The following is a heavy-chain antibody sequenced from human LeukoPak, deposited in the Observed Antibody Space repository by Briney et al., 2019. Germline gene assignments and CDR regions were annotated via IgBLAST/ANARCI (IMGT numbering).Heavy chain of an antibody. V-gene: IGHV3-48*03. CDR2: ISRSSSTT. Sequence: PGGSLRLSCVVSGFTLSNYEMNWVRQAPGKGLEWISDISRSSSTTYYADSVRGRFTISRDNAKNSLYLQMNSLRAEDTAVYYCARDGNDGFDYWGQGTLVTVSS. D-gene: IGHD1-14*01. J-gene: IGHJ4*02. CDR1: GFTLSNYE. CDR3: ARDGNDGFDY.